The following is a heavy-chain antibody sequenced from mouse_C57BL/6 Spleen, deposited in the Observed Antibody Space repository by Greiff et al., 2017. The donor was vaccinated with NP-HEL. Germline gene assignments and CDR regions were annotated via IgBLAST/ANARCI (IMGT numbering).Heavy chain of an antibody. CDR2: IDPSDSET. J-gene: IGHJ3*01. Sequence: VQLQQPGAELVRPGSSVKLSCKASGYTFTSYWMHWVKQRPIQGLEWIGNIDPSDSETHYNQKFKDKATLTVDKSSSTAYMQLSSLTSEDSAVYYCARSPSNWEFAYWGQGTLVTVSA. CDR3: ARSPSNWEFAY. D-gene: IGHD4-1*01. V-gene: IGHV1-52*01. CDR1: GYTFTSYW.